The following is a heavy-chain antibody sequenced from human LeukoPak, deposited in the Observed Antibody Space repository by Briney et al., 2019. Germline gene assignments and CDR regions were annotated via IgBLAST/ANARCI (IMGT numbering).Heavy chain of an antibody. CDR2: INHSGST. J-gene: IGHJ4*02. CDR1: GGSFSGYH. Sequence: PSETLSLTCAVYGGSFSGYHWSWIRQPPGKGLEWIGEINHSGSTNYNPSLKSRVTISVDTSKNQFSLKLSSVTAADTAVYYCARVLLAAAGTIDYWGQGTLVTVSS. V-gene: IGHV4-34*01. CDR3: ARVLLAAAGTIDY. D-gene: IGHD6-13*01.